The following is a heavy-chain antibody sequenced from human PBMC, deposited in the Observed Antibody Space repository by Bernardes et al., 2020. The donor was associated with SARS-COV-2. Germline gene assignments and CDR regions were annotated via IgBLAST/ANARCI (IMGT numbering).Heavy chain of an antibody. CDR2: ISYEGSKS. V-gene: IGHV3-30*03. CDR3: ARARSLVMLYYDDAFDI. CDR1: GFTFNDYA. Sequence: GGSLRLSCAAAGFTFNDYAIHWIRQAPGKGLEWVAVISYEGSKSNFADSVKGRFTVSRDSSKNMVFLQMNSLRSEDTAVYYCARARSLVMLYYDDAFDIGGQSTMVIVSS. D-gene: IGHD2-8*01. J-gene: IGHJ3*02.